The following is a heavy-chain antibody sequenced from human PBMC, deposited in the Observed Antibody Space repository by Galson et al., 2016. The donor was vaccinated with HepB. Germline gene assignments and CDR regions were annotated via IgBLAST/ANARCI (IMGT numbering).Heavy chain of an antibody. CDR3: TKDATRIGLYYFDF. V-gene: IGHV3-9*01. CDR1: GFTFYDSA. J-gene: IGHJ4*01. Sequence: SLRLSCATSGFTFYDSAMHWVRQAPGKGLEWVSGISWDSGYIAYADSVKGRFTISRDNVKNSLYLQMNSLRVEDTAFYYCTKDATRIGLYYFDFWGQGALVTVSS. D-gene: IGHD2-15*01. CDR2: ISWDSGYI.